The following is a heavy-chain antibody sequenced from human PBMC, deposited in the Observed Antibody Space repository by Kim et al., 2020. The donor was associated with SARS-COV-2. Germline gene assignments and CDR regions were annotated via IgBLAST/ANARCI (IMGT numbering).Heavy chain of an antibody. V-gene: IGHV1-46*01. D-gene: IGHD2-8*02. CDR3: SAEAPATGGLDI. CDR1: GYTLASCY. CDR2: ISPSGDVA. J-gene: IGHJ3*02. Sequence: ASVKVSCKASGYTLASCYVHWVRQAPGQGPEWMGVISPSGDVARYPQRFQGRVTVTRDTATGTVHLALSILTSDDTAVYYCSAEAPATGGLDIWGQGAMV.